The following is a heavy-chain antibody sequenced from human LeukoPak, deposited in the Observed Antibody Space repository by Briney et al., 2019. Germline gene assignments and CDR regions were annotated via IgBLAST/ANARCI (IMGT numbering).Heavy chain of an antibody. D-gene: IGHD2-2*01. V-gene: IGHV4-39*07. CDR3: ATRYCSSTSCCMDWFDP. CDR2: IYYSGST. J-gene: IGHJ5*02. Sequence: SETLSLTCTVSGGSIGSSSYYWGWIRQPPGKGLEWIGSIYYSGSTYYNPSLKSRVTISVDTSKNQFSLKLSSVTAADTAVYYCATRYCSSTSCCMDWFDPWGQGTLVTVSS. CDR1: GGSIGSSSYY.